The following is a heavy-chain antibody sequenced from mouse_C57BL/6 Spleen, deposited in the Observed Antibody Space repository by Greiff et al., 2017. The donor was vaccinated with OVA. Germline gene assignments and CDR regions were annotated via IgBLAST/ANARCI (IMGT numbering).Heavy chain of an antibody. CDR2: IDPSDSYT. CDR3: ARKSASYYSNYDAMDY. CDR1: GYTFTSYW. V-gene: IGHV1-69*01. Sequence: QVQLQQSGAELVMPGASVKLSCKASGYTFTSYWMHWVKQRPGQGLEWIGEIDPSDSYTNYNQKFKGKSTLTVDKSSSTAYMQLSSLTSEDSAVYYCARKSASYYSNYDAMDYWGQGTSVTVSS. J-gene: IGHJ4*01. D-gene: IGHD2-5*01.